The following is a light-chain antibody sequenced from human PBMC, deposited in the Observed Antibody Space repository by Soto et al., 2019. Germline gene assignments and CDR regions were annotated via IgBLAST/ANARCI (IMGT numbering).Light chain of an antibody. Sequence: SQSISSWLAWYQQKPGRAPKLLMFDASNLASGVPSRFSGSGSGTEFTLTISSLQPDDVATYYCQQYNYYSTFGQGTKVDIK. J-gene: IGKJ1*01. CDR3: QQYNYYST. V-gene: IGKV1-5*01. CDR2: DAS. CDR1: QSISSW.